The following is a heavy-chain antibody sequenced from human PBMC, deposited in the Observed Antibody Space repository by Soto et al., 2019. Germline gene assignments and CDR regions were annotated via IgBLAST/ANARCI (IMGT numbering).Heavy chain of an antibody. D-gene: IGHD2-8*01. CDR1: GFTFINAW. V-gene: IGHV3-15*07. CDR2: IKSKLEGGTA. CDR3: VTRNPPYFHDLFDY. J-gene: IGHJ4*02. Sequence: GGSLRLSCAASGFTFINAWIHWVRQAPGKGLEWVGLIKSKLEGGTADYAAPVKGRFTISRDDSIDTLYLQMDTLKTEYTAVYYCVTRNPPYFHDLFDYWGQGALVTVSS.